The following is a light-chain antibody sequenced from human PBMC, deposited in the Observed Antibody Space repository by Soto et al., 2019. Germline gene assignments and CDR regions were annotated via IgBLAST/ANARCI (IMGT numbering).Light chain of an antibody. CDR3: SSYTSRTTFVI. V-gene: IGLV2-14*01. J-gene: IGLJ2*01. Sequence: QSALTQPASVSGSPGQSITISCTGTSSDIGGYNYVSWYQHHPGKAPKLMIYEVSNRPSGVSNRFSGSKSGNTASLTISGLHAEDDADYHCSSYTSRTTFVIFGGGTKVTVL. CDR2: EVS. CDR1: SSDIGGYNY.